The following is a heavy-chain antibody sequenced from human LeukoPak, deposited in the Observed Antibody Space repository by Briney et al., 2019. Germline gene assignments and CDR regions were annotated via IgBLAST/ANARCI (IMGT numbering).Heavy chain of an antibody. Sequence: SETLSLTCTVSGDSISNYYWSWIRQSPGKGLEWIGYIYYSGSTNYNPSLKSRVTISVETSKNQFSLKLSSVTAADTAVYYCARETCSGGSCFQFDFWGQGTLVTVSS. J-gene: IGHJ4*02. CDR1: GDSISNYY. D-gene: IGHD2-15*01. V-gene: IGHV4-59*01. CDR2: IYYSGST. CDR3: ARETCSGGSCFQFDF.